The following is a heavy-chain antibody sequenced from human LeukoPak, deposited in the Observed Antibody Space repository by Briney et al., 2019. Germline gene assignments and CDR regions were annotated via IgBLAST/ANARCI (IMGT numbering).Heavy chain of an antibody. V-gene: IGHV4-34*01. D-gene: IGHD2-21*02. CDR3: ARGIAYCGGDCPGYFDY. CDR1: GGSFSGYY. CDR2: INHSGST. Sequence: SETLSLNCAVYGGSFSGYYWSWIRQPPGKGLEWIGEINHSGSTNYNPSLKSRVTISVDTSKNQFSLKLSSVTAADTAVYYCARGIAYCGGDCPGYFDYWGQGTLVTVSS. J-gene: IGHJ4*02.